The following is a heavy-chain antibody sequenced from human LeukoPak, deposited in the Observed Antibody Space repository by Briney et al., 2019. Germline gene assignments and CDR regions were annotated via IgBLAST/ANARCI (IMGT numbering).Heavy chain of an antibody. CDR3: ARWARQYYYDSSGYSLDY. CDR1: GFTVSSNY. D-gene: IGHD3-22*01. J-gene: IGHJ4*02. Sequence: GGSLRLSCAASGFTVSSNYMSWVRQAPGKGLEWVSVIYSGGSTYYADSVKGRFTIPRDNSKNTLYLQMNSLRAEDTAVYYCARWARQYYYDSSGYSLDYWGQGTLVTVSS. V-gene: IGHV3-66*01. CDR2: IYSGGST.